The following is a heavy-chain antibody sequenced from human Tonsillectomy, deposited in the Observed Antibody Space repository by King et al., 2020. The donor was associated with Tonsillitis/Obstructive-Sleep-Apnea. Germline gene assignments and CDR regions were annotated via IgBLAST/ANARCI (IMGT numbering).Heavy chain of an antibody. J-gene: IGHJ3*02. CDR3: ARSTRMLKAFDI. CDR1: VDTFTSYY. V-gene: IGHV1-46*01. D-gene: IGHD2-8*01. CDR2: VNPSGGST. Sequence: VQLVESGAEVKKPGASVKVSCKSSVDTFTSYYMHWVRQAPGQGLEWMGIVNPSGGSTTYGQKFQGRGTMTRDTSTSTVYMELSSLRSEDTAVYYCARSTRMLKAFDIWGQGTMVTVSS.